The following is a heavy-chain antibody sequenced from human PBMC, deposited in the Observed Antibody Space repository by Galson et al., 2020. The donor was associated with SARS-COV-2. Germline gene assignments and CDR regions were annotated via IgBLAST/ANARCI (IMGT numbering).Heavy chain of an antibody. D-gene: IGHD3-9*01. Sequence: ASVKVSCKASGYTFTDYYIHWVRQAPGQGLEWMGWINPKSGGTNYAQKFEGRVTMTRDTSITTAYMELSRLRADDTAVYYCARLRDYDVLTGYIGDVWGQGTMVTVSS. CDR2: INPKSGGT. V-gene: IGHV1-2*02. J-gene: IGHJ6*02. CDR1: GYTFTDYY. CDR3: ARLRDYDVLTGYIGDV.